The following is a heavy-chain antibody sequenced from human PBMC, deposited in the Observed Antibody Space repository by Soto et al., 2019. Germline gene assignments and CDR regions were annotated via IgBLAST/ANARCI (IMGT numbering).Heavy chain of an antibody. Sequence: ASETLSLTCTVSGGSISSTDYYWSSIRQHPGRGLGWIGYISYSGNTYYNPSLKSRLTISVDTSKNQFSLKLNSVTAADTAVYYCARGLCGATVVTYYFDYWGQGTLVTFSS. CDR3: ARGLCGATVVTYYFDY. CDR1: GGSISSTDYY. CDR2: ISYSGNT. D-gene: IGHD4-17*01. V-gene: IGHV4-31*03. J-gene: IGHJ4*02.